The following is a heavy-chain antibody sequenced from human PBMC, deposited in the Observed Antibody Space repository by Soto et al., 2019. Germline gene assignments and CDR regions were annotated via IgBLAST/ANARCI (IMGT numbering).Heavy chain of an antibody. CDR3: ARSHTMVRGVDWFDP. V-gene: IGHV1-3*01. J-gene: IGHJ5*02. Sequence: ASVKVSCKASGYTFTSYAMHWVRQAPGERLEWMGWINAGNGNTKYSQKFQGRVTITRGTSASTAYMELSSLRSEDTAVYYCARSHTMVRGVDWFDPWGQGTLVTVSS. D-gene: IGHD3-10*01. CDR2: INAGNGNT. CDR1: GYTFTSYA.